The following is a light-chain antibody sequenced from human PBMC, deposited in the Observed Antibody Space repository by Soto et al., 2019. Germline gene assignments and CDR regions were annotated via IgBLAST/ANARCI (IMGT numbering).Light chain of an antibody. CDR1: QSVSSSY. CDR3: HQYDSSPLT. CDR2: GAS. V-gene: IGKV3-20*01. Sequence: EIVLTQSPGTLSLSPGERATLSCRASQSVSSSYLAWYQQKPGQAPRLLIYGASSRATGIPDRFSGSGSGTDSTLTISRLEPEDLAVYYCHQYDSSPLTFGGGTKVEIK. J-gene: IGKJ4*01.